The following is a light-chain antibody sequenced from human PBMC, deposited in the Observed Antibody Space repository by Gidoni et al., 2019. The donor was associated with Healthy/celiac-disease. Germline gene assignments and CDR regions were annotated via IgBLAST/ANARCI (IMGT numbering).Light chain of an antibody. V-gene: IGLV2-14*03. J-gene: IGLJ2*01. CDR2: DVS. CDR3: SSYTSSSTRVV. CDR1: SSDLGGYNY. Sequence: QSALTHPPSVSGSPGQSITSSCTGTSSDLGGYNYVSWYQQHPGKAPKHMIYDVSNRPSGVSNRFSGSKSGNTASLTISVLQAEDEADYYCSSYTSSSTRVVFGGGPQLTVL.